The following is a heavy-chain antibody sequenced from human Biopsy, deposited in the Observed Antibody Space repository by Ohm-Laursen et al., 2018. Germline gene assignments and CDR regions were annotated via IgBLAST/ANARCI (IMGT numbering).Heavy chain of an antibody. CDR1: GGSFSTYA. CDR3: ATKLTGYFHH. D-gene: IGHD3-9*01. J-gene: IGHJ1*01. CDR2: IIPMLDVA. Sequence: SVKVSCKASGGSFSTYAVSWVRQAPGQGLEWMGKIIPMLDVANYAQKFQGRVTVAADTSTSTATMELRSLRSDDTAVYYCATKLTGYFHHWGQGTLVIVSS. V-gene: IGHV1-69*04.